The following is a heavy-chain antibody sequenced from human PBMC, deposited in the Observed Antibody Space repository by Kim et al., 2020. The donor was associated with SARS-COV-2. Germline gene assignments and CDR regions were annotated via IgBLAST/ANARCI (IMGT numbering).Heavy chain of an antibody. J-gene: IGHJ5*02. CDR2: ISGSGGST. Sequence: GGSLRLSCADSGFTFSSYAMSWVRQAPGKGLEWVSAISGSGGSTYYADSVKGRFTISRDNSKNTLYLQMNSLRAEDTAVYYCAKDSGRYYYDSSGYQPWYNWFDPWGQGTLVTVSS. V-gene: IGHV3-23*01. CDR1: GFTFSSYA. D-gene: IGHD3-22*01. CDR3: AKDSGRYYYDSSGYQPWYNWFDP.